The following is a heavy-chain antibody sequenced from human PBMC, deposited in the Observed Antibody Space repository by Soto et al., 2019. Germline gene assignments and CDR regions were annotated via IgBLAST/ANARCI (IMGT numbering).Heavy chain of an antibody. Sequence: PSATLPLTCTVSGGSIGSSSYYWGWIRQPPGKGLEWIGSIYYSGSTYYNPSLKSRVTISVDTSKNQFSLRLSSVTAADTAVYYCARHMAIAVAGTEFDYWGQGTLVTVSS. CDR3: ARHMAIAVAGTEFDY. V-gene: IGHV4-39*01. J-gene: IGHJ4*02. D-gene: IGHD6-19*01. CDR1: GGSIGSSSYY. CDR2: IYYSGST.